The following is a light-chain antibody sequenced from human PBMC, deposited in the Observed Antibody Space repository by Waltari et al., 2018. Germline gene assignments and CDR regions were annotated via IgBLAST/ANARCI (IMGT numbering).Light chain of an antibody. CDR2: GVD. V-gene: IGLV2-14*01. CDR1: ISDVGGYNF. CDR3: SSYTARSTLV. Sequence: QSALTQSASVSGSPGQTITLPCTGTISDVGGYNFVSWYQQLPGKPPKLLIYGVDQRPSGVSLRFSGSKSANTATLTISGLQPEDEGDYFCSSYTARSTLVFGGGTKLTVL. J-gene: IGLJ3*02.